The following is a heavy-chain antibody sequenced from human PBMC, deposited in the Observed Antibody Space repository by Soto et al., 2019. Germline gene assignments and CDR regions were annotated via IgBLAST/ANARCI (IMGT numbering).Heavy chain of an antibody. V-gene: IGHV3-23*01. J-gene: IGHJ6*02. CDR2: ISGSGGST. D-gene: IGHD6-13*01. CDR3: AKGPSGIAAAGTAFSSPYYYGMDV. Sequence: GGSLRLSCAASGFTFRSYAMSRVSQAPGKGLEWVSAISGSGGSTYYADSVKGRFTISRDNSKNTLYLQMNSRRAEDTAVYYCAKGPSGIAAAGTAFSSPYYYGMDVWGQGTTVTVSS. CDR1: GFTFRSYA.